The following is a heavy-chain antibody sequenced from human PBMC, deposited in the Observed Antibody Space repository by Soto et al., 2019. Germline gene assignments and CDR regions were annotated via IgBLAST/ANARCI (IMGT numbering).Heavy chain of an antibody. CDR1: GGSLNNFY. V-gene: IGHV4-4*07. CDR3: ARSNHKESWLDL. CDR2: IHASGNT. Sequence: SETLSLTCSVSGGSLNNFYWNWIRQTAGKGLEWIGRIHASGNTNYNPSLKSRATLSVDTSKNQFSLKVRSVTAADTAVYYCARSNHKESWLDLWGQGTLVTVSS. J-gene: IGHJ5*02.